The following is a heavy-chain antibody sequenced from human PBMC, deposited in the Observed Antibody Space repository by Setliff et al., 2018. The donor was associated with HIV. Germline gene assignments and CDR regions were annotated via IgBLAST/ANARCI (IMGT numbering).Heavy chain of an antibody. V-gene: IGHV1-2*02. J-gene: IGHJ5*02. CDR2: INPNSGDT. CDR3: ARDMFEIWERSLAKGDEFDP. Sequence: ASVKVSCKASGYTFTSYAMHWVRQAPGQRLEWIGWINPNSGDTKYAQKFQDRVSLTRDTSLSTAYMELSSLTSDDTAIYYCARDMFEIWERSLAKGDEFDPWGQGSLVTVSS. CDR1: GYTFTSYA. D-gene: IGHD3-10*02.